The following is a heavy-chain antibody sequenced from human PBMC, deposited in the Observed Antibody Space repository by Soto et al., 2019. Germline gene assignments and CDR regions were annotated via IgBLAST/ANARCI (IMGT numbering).Heavy chain of an antibody. CDR3: AKGRYYGSVSKYWYFDL. Sequence: EVQLLESGGGLVQPGGSLRLSCAASGFTFSSYAMSWVRQAPGKGLEWVSAISGSGGSTYYADSVKGRFTISRDNSKNTLYLQMNSLRAEDTAVYYCAKGRYYGSVSKYWYFDLWGRGTLVTVSS. D-gene: IGHD3-10*01. CDR2: ISGSGGST. V-gene: IGHV3-23*01. CDR1: GFTFSSYA. J-gene: IGHJ2*01.